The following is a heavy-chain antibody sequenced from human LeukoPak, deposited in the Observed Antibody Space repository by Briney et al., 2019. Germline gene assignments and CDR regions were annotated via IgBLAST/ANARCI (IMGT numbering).Heavy chain of an antibody. CDR1: GGSISSSSYY. V-gene: IGHV4-39*01. D-gene: IGHD3-3*01. J-gene: IGHJ6*02. Sequence: KPSETLSLTCTVSGGSISSSSYYWGWIRQPPGKGLEWIGSIYYSGSTYYNPSLKSRVTISVDTSKNQLSLKLSSVTAADTAVYYCARTPITIFAYYYGMDVWGQGTTVTVSS. CDR2: IYYSGST. CDR3: ARTPITIFAYYYGMDV.